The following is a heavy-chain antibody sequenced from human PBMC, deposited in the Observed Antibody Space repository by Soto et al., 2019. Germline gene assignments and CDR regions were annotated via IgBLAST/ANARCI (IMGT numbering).Heavy chain of an antibody. V-gene: IGHV3-21*01. D-gene: IGHD6-19*01. CDR1: GFTFSSYS. CDR3: ARDSSGWSGYFDY. J-gene: IGHJ4*02. CDR2: ISSSSSYI. Sequence: PGGSLRLSCAASGFTFSSYSMKWVRQAPGKGLEWVSSISSSSSYIYYADSVKGRFTISRDNAKNSLYLQMNSLRTEDTAVYYCARDSSGWSGYFDYWGQGTLVTVSS.